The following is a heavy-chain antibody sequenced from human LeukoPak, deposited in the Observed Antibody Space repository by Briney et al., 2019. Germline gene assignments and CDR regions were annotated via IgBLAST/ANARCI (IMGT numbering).Heavy chain of an antibody. Sequence: NPSETLSLTCTVASRSISSYYWSWIRQPAGKGLEWIGRISASGNTNYNPSLKSRVTMSVDTSKNLFALKLSSVTAADTAVYYCARQGVATAIDYWGQGTLVTVSS. CDR3: ARQGVATAIDY. V-gene: IGHV4-4*07. CDR2: ISASGNT. J-gene: IGHJ4*02. D-gene: IGHD2-21*02. CDR1: SRSISSYY.